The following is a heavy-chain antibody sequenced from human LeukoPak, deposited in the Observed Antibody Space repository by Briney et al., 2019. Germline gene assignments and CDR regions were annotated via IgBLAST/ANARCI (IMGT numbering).Heavy chain of an antibody. J-gene: IGHJ4*02. V-gene: IGHV1-8*01. D-gene: IGHD3-10*01. CDR2: MNPNSGNT. CDR3: AREGSGSYGFDY. CDR1: GYTFTSYD. Sequence: ASVKVSCKASGYTFTSYDINWVRQATGQGLEWMGWMNPNSGNTGYAQKFQGRVTMTRNTSISTAYMELSSLRSEDTAVYYCAREGSGSYGFDYWGQGTLVTVSS.